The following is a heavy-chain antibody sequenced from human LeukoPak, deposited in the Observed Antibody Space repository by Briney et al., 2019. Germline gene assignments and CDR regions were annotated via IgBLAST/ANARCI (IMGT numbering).Heavy chain of an antibody. CDR3: AGHSSSWYNNWFDP. D-gene: IGHD6-13*01. J-gene: IGHJ5*02. CDR1: GGTFSSYA. Sequence: SVKVSCKASGGTFSSYAISWVRQAPGQGLEWMGRIIPILGIANYAQKFQGRVTITADKSTSTAYMELSSLRSEDTAVYYCAGHSSSWYNNWFDPWGQGTLVTVSP. V-gene: IGHV1-69*04. CDR2: IIPILGIA.